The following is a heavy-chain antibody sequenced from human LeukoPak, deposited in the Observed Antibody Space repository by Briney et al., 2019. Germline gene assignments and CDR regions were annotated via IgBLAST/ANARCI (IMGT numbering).Heavy chain of an antibody. CDR3: ASQLGGTTFH. D-gene: IGHD1/OR15-1a*01. CDR2: VYYNGIT. CDR1: GVSINTYF. V-gene: IGHV4-59*01. Sequence: PSETLSLTCTVSGVSINTYFCSWIRQPPGKGLEWIGYVYYNGITNYNPSLKSRVSISLDTSKNQFSLRLNSVTAAETAVYYCASQLGGTTFHWGQGTLVTVSS. J-gene: IGHJ4*02.